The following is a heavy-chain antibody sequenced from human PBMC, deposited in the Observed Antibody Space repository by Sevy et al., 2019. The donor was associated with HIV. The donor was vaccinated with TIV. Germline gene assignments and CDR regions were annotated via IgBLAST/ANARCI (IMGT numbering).Heavy chain of an antibody. CDR3: ATTKDYYDSSAYPFDY. CDR1: GNTLTEFA. Sequence: ASVKVSCKVSGNTLTEFAMHWVQQAPGKGLEWMGTFDPEDDQTIYAQNFQDRVTMTEDTSTDTAFMELSGLRSDDMAVYYCATTKDYYDSSAYPFDYWGQGTLVTVSS. J-gene: IGHJ4*02. D-gene: IGHD3-22*01. CDR2: FDPEDDQT. V-gene: IGHV1-24*01.